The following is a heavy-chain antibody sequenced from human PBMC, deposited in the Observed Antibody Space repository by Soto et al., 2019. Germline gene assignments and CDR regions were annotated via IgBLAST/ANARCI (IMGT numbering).Heavy chain of an antibody. V-gene: IGHV1-46*01. J-gene: IGHJ6*02. CDR3: ARDRAVTTVCGTVFDYYYGMDF. CDR1: GYTFTSYY. Sequence: ASVKVSCKASGYTFTSYYMHWVRQAPGQGLEWMGIINPSGGSTSYAQKFQGRVTMTRDTSTSTVYMELSSLRSEDTAVYYCARDRAVTTVCGTVFDYYYGMDFWGQGTTVTVSS. D-gene: IGHD4-17*01. CDR2: INPSGGST.